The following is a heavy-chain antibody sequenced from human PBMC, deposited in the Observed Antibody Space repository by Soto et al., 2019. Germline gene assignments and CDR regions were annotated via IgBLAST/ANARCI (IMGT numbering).Heavy chain of an antibody. CDR3: ARGHRSRRDNYYYYYMDV. CDR2: IWYDGSNK. J-gene: IGHJ6*03. D-gene: IGHD3-16*02. CDR1: GFTFSSYG. V-gene: IGHV3-33*01. Sequence: GGSLRLSCAASGFTFSSYGMHWVRQAPGKGLEWVAVIWYDGSNKYYADSVKGRFTISRDNSKNTLYLQMNSLRAEDTAVYYCARGHRSRRDNYYYYYMDVWGKGTTVTVSS.